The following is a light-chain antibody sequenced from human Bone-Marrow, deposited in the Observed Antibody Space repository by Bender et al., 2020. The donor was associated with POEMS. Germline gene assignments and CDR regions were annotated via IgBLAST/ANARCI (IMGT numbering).Light chain of an antibody. J-gene: IGLJ2*01. Sequence: QTVVPQEPSLTVSPGGTVTLTCASSTGAVTSGYYPNWFQQKPGQAPRALIYSTSSTHAWTPARLSGSLLGGKAALTLSGVQPEDEAEYYCLLYYGGAVVFGGGTKLTVL. CDR1: TGAVTSGYY. CDR2: STS. CDR3: LLYYGGAVV. V-gene: IGLV7-43*01.